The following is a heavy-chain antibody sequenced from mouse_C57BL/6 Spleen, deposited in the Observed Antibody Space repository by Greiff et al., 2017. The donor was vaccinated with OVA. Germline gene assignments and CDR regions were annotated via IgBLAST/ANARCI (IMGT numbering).Heavy chain of an antibody. CDR3: ASRGSSGFYYAMDY. J-gene: IGHJ4*01. V-gene: IGHV1-82*01. D-gene: IGHD3-2*02. CDR2: IYPGDGDT. CDR1: GYAFSSSW. Sequence: QVQLQQSGPELVKPGASVKISCKASGYAFSSSWMNWVKQRPGKGLEWIGRIYPGDGDTNYNGKFKGKATLTADKSSSTAYMQLSSLTSEDSAVYFCASRGSSGFYYAMDYWGQGTSVTVSS.